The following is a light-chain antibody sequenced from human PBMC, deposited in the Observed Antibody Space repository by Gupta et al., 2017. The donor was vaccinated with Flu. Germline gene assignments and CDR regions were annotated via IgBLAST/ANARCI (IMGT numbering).Light chain of an antibody. Sequence: DIVMTQSPDSLAVSLGERATINCKSSQSVLYSSNNKNYLAWYQQKPGQPPKLLIYWASTRESGVPDRFSGSGSGTDFTLTSSSLQAEDVAVYYWQQDYSTLTFGGGTKVEIK. J-gene: IGKJ4*01. CDR1: QSVLYSSNNKNY. CDR3: QQDYSTLT. CDR2: WAS. V-gene: IGKV4-1*01.